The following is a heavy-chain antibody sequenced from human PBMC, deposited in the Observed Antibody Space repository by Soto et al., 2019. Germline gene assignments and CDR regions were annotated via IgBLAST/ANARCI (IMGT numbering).Heavy chain of an antibody. CDR1: GFTFSNAW. CDR3: VSGATYYYGMDV. D-gene: IGHD1-26*01. CDR2: IKSKTDGGTT. V-gene: IGHV3-15*01. J-gene: IGHJ6*02. Sequence: KPGGSLRLSCAASGFTFSNAWMSWVRQAPGKGLEWVGRIKSKTDGGTTDYAAPVKGRFTISRDDSKNTLYLQMNSLKTEDTAVYYCVSGATYYYGMDVWGQGTTVTVSS.